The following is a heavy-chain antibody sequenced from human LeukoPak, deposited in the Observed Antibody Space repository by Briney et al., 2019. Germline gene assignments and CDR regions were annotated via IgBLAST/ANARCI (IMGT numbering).Heavy chain of an antibody. CDR1: GGSISSSSYY. Sequence: SETLSLTCTVSGGSISSSSYYWAWIRQPPGKGLEWIGFIYYSGSTYYNPSLKSRVTISVDTSKSQFSLKLSSATAADTAVYYCARRNSGSSYGYFDFWGQGTLVTVSS. V-gene: IGHV4-39*01. J-gene: IGHJ4*02. D-gene: IGHD1-26*01. CDR3: ARRNSGSSYGYFDF. CDR2: IYYSGST.